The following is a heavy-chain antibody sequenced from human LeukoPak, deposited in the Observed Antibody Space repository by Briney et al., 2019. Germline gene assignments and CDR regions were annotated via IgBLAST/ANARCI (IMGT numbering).Heavy chain of an antibody. CDR1: GFTFSNAW. D-gene: IGHD3-3*01. V-gene: IGHV3-15*01. J-gene: IGHJ4*02. CDR3: TTDRATYYDFWSGPR. Sequence: GGSLRPSCAASGFTFSNAWMSWVRQAPGKGLEWVGRIKSKTDGGTTDYAAPVKGRCTISRDDSKNTLYLQMNSLKTEDTAVYYCTTDRATYYDFWSGPRWGQGTLVTVSS. CDR2: IKSKTDGGTT.